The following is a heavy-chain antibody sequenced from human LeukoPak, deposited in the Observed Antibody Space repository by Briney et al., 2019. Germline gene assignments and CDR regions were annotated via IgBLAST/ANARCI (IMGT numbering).Heavy chain of an antibody. J-gene: IGHJ5*02. CDR3: ARDALAVAGLNWFDP. D-gene: IGHD6-19*01. CDR1: GFTFSSYS. V-gene: IGHV3-21*01. Sequence: GGSLRLSCAASGFTFSSYSMNWVRQAPGKGLEWVSSISSSSSYIYYAYSVKGRFTISRDNAKNSLYLQMNSLRAEDTAVYYCARDALAVAGLNWFDPWGQGTLVTVSS. CDR2: ISSSSSYI.